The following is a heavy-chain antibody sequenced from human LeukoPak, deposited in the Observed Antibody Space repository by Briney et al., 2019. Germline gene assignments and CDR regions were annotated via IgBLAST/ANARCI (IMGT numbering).Heavy chain of an antibody. J-gene: IGHJ3*02. CDR2: ISSSGSTK. Sequence: GGSLRLSCAASGFTFSSYEMNWVRQAPGKGLEWLSHISSSGSTKYYANSVKGRFTISRDNAKNSVYLQMNSLRAEDTAVYYCARDGHSSGWYRAFDIWGQGTMVTVSS. CDR1: GFTFSSYE. CDR3: ARDGHSSGWYRAFDI. V-gene: IGHV3-48*03. D-gene: IGHD6-19*01.